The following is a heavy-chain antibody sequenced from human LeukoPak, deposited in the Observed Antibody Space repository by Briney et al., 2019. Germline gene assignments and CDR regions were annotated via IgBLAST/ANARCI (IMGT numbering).Heavy chain of an antibody. Sequence: SETLSLTCTVSGYSISSGYYWGWIRQSPGKGLEWIGSIYHSGSTYYNPSLKSRVTISVDTSKNQFSLKLSSVTAADTAVYYCARVEAVAGTGFDYWGQGTLVTVSS. D-gene: IGHD6-19*01. CDR2: IYHSGST. V-gene: IGHV4-38-2*02. J-gene: IGHJ4*02. CDR3: ARVEAVAGTGFDY. CDR1: GYSISSGYY.